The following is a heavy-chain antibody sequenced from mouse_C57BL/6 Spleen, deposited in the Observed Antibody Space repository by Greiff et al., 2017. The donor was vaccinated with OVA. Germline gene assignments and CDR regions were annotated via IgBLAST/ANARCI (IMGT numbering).Heavy chain of an antibody. CDR1: GYTFTSYW. J-gene: IGHJ2*01. D-gene: IGHD2-4*01. V-gene: IGHV1-50*01. CDR3: ARWGYDYEGY. CDR2: IDPSDSYT. Sequence: QVQLQQPGAELVKPGASVKLSCKASGYTFTSYWMQWVKQRPGQGLEWIGEIDPSDSYTNYNQKFKGKATLTVDTSSSTAYMQLSSLTSEYSAVYYCARWGYDYEGYWGQGTTLTVSS.